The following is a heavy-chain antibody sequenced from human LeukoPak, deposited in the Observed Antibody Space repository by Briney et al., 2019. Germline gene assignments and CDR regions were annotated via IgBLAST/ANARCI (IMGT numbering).Heavy chain of an antibody. V-gene: IGHV3-21*01. J-gene: IGHJ6*02. CDR1: GFTFSSYS. CDR2: ISSSSSYI. CDR3: ARETDCSGGSCYFYYYYYGMDV. Sequence: GGSLRFSCAASGFTFSSYSMNWVRQAPGKGLEWVSSISSSSSYIYYADSVKGRFTISRDNAKNSLYLQMNSLRAEDTAVYYCARETDCSGGSCYFYYYYYGMDVWGQGTTVTVSS. D-gene: IGHD2-15*01.